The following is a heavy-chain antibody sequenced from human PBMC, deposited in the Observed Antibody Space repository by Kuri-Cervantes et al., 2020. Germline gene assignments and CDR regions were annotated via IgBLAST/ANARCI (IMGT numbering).Heavy chain of an antibody. Sequence: GGSLRLSCAASGFTFRSSSMHWVRQAPGKGLEWVAVISNDGTNKYYADYVKGRFTTSRDNAKNSLYLQMNSLRAEDTAVYYCARLPDLGGSLGYWGQGTLVTVSS. CDR2: ISNDGTNK. J-gene: IGHJ4*02. V-gene: IGHV3-30*07. CDR3: ARLPDLGGSLGY. D-gene: IGHD3-16*01. CDR1: GFTFRSSS.